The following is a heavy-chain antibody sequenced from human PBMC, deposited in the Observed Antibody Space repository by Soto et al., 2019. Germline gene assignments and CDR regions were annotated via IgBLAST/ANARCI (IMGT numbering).Heavy chain of an antibody. CDR2: IPGSGGSGT. D-gene: IGHD2-15*01. CDR1: GFTFSFYA. J-gene: IGHJ6*03. V-gene: IGHV3-23*01. CDR3: AKGGGYHYYYIDV. Sequence: GGSLRLSCAASGFTFSFYAMSWVRQAPGKGLEWVSTIPGSGGSGTHNADSVKGRFTISRDNSKNTLYLQMDSLRAEDTAVYYCAKGGGYHYYYIDVWGKGTTVTVSS.